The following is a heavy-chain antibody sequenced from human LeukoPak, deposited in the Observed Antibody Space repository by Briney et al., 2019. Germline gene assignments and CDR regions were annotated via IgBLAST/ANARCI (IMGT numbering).Heavy chain of an antibody. CDR1: GFTFSSSW. CDR2: IKEDGSEK. Sequence: PGGSLRLSCAASGFTFSSSWMTWARQAPGKGLEWVANIKEDGSEKYYVDSVQGRFTISRDNAQNSLYLQMNSLRAEDTAVYYCATGLYYFDYWGQGTLVTVSS. J-gene: IGHJ4*02. D-gene: IGHD3/OR15-3a*01. CDR3: ATGLYYFDY. V-gene: IGHV3-7*01.